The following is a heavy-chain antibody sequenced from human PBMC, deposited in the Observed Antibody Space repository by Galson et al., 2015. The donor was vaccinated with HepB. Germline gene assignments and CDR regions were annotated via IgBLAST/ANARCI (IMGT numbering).Heavy chain of an antibody. D-gene: IGHD6-13*01. CDR2: IKHDGSDK. J-gene: IGHJ4*02. CDR1: GFTFSSHW. Sequence: SLRLSCAATGFTFSSHWMTWVRQAPGKGLEWVGTIKHDGSDKYYVDSVKGRFTISRDNAKNSVYLQMNSLRADDTAVYYCARDGFAGAGFNYFDYWGQGTLVTVSS. V-gene: IGHV3-7*01. CDR3: ARDGFAGAGFNYFDY.